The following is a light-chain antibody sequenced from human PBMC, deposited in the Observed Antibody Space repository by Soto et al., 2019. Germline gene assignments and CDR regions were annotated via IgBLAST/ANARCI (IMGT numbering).Light chain of an antibody. V-gene: IGKV1-27*01. CDR3: AKYNRAPPFFT. J-gene: IGKJ3*01. CDR1: HAICDS. Sequence: DIQMTKSPSSLSASVGDRVTITCRAGHAICDSLAWYQQNPGQVPKFVIFAASTLQSGVPSPFSGSGSGTDFTLTINSLLPEDVATCYCAKYNRAPPFFTFGPGTKVDIK. CDR2: AAS.